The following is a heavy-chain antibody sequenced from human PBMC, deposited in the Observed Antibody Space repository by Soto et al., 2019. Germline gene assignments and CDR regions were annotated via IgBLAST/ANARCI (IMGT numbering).Heavy chain of an antibody. Sequence: SVKVACKASVGTFSSYAISWVRQAPGQGVEWMGGIIPIFGTANYAQKFQGRVTITADESTSTAYMELSSLRSEDTAVYYCARRYYYDSSGYPYYYYYGMDVWGQGTTVTVSS. D-gene: IGHD3-22*01. V-gene: IGHV1-69*13. CDR1: VGTFSSYA. CDR2: IIPIFGTA. CDR3: ARRYYYDSSGYPYYYYYGMDV. J-gene: IGHJ6*02.